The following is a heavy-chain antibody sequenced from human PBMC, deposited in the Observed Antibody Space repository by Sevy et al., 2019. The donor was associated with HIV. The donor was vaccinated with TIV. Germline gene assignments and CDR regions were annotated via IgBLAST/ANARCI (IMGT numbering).Heavy chain of an antibody. D-gene: IGHD6-19*01. J-gene: IGHJ6*02. CDR3: ARDLGIAVAGRGYYYYGMDV. CDR2: IYSGGST. CDR1: EFTVSSNY. V-gene: IGHV3-53*01. Sequence: GGSLRLSCAASEFTVSSNYMSWVRQAPGKGLEWVSVIYSGGSTYYADSVKGRFTISRDNSKNTLYLQMNSLRAEDTAVYYCARDLGIAVAGRGYYYYGMDVWGQGTTVTVSS.